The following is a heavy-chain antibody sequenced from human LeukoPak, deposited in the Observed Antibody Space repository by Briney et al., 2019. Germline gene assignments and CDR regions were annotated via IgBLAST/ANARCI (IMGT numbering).Heavy chain of an antibody. J-gene: IGHJ5*02. CDR3: ARGAFYNWNDGWFDP. CDR2: ISYDGSNK. D-gene: IGHD1-20*01. V-gene: IGHV3-30-3*01. Sequence: GGSLRLSCAASGFTFSSYAMHWVRQAPGKGLEWVAVISYDGSNKYYADSVKGRFTISGDNSKNTLYLQMNSLRAEDTAVYYCARGAFYNWNDGWFDPWGQGTLVTVSS. CDR1: GFTFSSYA.